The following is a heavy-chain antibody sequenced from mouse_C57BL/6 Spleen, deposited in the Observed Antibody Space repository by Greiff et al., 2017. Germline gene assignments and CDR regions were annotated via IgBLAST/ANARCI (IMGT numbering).Heavy chain of an antibody. D-gene: IGHD3-2*02. Sequence: EVQLQQSGPELVKPGASVKISCKASGYSFTDYNMNWVKQSNGKSLEWIGVINPNYGTTSYNQKFKGKATLTVDQSSSTAYMQLNSPTSEDSAVYYCARSLDSSGPAWFAYWGQGTLVTVSA. CDR2: INPNYGTT. CDR1: GYSFTDYN. V-gene: IGHV1-39*01. CDR3: ARSLDSSGPAWFAY. J-gene: IGHJ3*01.